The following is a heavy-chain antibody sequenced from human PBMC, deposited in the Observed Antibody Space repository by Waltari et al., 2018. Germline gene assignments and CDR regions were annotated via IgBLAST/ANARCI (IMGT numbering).Heavy chain of an antibody. D-gene: IGHD1-26*01. CDR3: ATRNPLVVGASAFDI. CDR1: GYTLTELS. Sequence: QVQLVQSGAEVKKPGASVTVYCKVSGYTLTELSMHWVRQAPGKGLEWMGGFDPEDGETIYAQKFQGRVTMTEDTSTDTAYMELSSLRSEDTAVYYCATRNPLVVGASAFDIWGQGTMVTVSS. V-gene: IGHV1-24*01. J-gene: IGHJ3*02. CDR2: FDPEDGET.